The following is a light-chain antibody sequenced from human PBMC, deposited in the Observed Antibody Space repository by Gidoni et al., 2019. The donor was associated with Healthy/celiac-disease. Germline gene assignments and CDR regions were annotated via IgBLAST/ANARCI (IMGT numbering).Light chain of an antibody. CDR3: AAWDDSVV. CDR2: RNN. CDR1: SSNNGSNY. V-gene: IGLV1-47*01. J-gene: IGLJ2*01. Sequence: QSVLTQPPSASGPPGQRVTISCSGSSSNNGSNYVYWYQQLPGTAPKLLIYRNNQRPSGVPDRFSGSKSGTSASLAISGLRSEDEADYYCAAWDDSVVFGGGTKLTVL.